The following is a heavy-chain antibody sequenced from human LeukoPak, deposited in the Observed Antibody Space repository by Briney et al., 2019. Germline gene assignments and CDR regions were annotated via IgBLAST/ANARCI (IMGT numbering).Heavy chain of an antibody. CDR2: ISTYDHDT. CDR3: VRDYFCSGGTCDDCFDP. CDR1: GYTFTNYG. V-gene: IGHV1-18*01. D-gene: IGHD2-15*01. Sequence: ASVKVSCKASGYTFTNYGISWVRQAPGQGLEWMAWISTYDHDTNYAQKFRGRVTMTTDTSASTAYMELRSLGSDDTAVYYCVRDYFCSGGTCDDCFDPWGQGTLVTVSS. J-gene: IGHJ5*02.